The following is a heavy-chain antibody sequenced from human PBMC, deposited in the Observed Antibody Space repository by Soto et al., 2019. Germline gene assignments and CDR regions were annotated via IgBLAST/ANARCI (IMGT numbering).Heavy chain of an antibody. V-gene: IGHV4-59*13. J-gene: IGHJ3*02. CDR3: ARDVGIHDAFDI. D-gene: IGHD5-18*01. Sequence: QVRLHESGPGLVKPSETLSLTCTVSTDSFNDYYWSWIRQPPGKGLEWIGSIYHTGNTNYNPSLQSRVSISGDTSKIQFALSLSSVTAADTAVYYCARDVGIHDAFDIWGQGTLVTVSS. CDR2: IYHTGNT. CDR1: TDSFNDYY.